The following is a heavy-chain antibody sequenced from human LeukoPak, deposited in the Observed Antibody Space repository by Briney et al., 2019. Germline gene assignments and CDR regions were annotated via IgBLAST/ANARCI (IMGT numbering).Heavy chain of an antibody. CDR3: AREIVPSGLTTLSGWFDP. CDR1: GDSISSGGYY. D-gene: IGHD4-11*01. J-gene: IGHJ5*02. Sequence: PSETLSLTCTVSGDSISSGGYYWSWIRQHPGKDLEWIGYIFYSGSTYYNPSLKSRLTISVDTSKNQFSLKLNSVTAADTAVYYCAREIVPSGLTTLSGWFDPWGQGTLVTVAS. V-gene: IGHV4-31*03. CDR2: IFYSGST.